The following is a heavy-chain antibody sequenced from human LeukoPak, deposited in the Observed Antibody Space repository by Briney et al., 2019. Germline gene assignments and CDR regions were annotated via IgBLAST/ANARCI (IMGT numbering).Heavy chain of an antibody. J-gene: IGHJ4*02. CDR1: GFTFSSYA. CDR2: LSGSGTST. D-gene: IGHD3-22*01. V-gene: IGHV3-23*01. CDR3: AKSATITMILMVLSDEFYFDS. Sequence: PRGSLRLSCAVSGFTFSSYAMSWVRQAPGKGLEWVSTLSGSGTSTYYADSVKGRFTISRDNSKNTLYLQMNSLRAEDTAVYYCAKSATITMILMVLSDEFYFDSWGQGTLVTVSS.